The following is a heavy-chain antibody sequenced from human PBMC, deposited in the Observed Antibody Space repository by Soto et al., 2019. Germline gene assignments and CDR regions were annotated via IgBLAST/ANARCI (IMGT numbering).Heavy chain of an antibody. V-gene: IGHV1-46*01. Sequence: QVQLVQSGAEVKKPGASVKVSCKASGYTFTTYYMHWVRQAPGQGLEWMGIISPDGGRTSYAQKFQGRVTMTRDTSTSTVYMELTNLTHEDTAVYYCVVMGNVAVSNPRSFDYWGQGTQVTVSS. J-gene: IGHJ4*02. D-gene: IGHD6-19*01. CDR3: VVMGNVAVSNPRSFDY. CDR2: ISPDGGRT. CDR1: GYTFTTYY.